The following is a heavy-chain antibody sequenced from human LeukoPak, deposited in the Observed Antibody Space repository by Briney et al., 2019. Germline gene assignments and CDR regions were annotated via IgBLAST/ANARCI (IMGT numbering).Heavy chain of an antibody. CDR3: TTETDGGDY. CDR2: IKSKTDGGTT. V-gene: IGHV3-15*01. J-gene: IGHJ4*02. CDR1: GFTFSKAW. Sequence: GGSLRLSCAASGFTFSKAWMSWVPPAPGKGGEWVGRIKSKTDGGTTDYAAPGKGRFTISRDASKNTLYLQMNCLKTEDTAVYYCTTETDGGDYWGEGTLVVVSS. D-gene: IGHD3-10*01.